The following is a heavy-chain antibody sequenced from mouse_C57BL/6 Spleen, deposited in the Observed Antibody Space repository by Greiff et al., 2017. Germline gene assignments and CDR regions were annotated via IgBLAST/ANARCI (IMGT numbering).Heavy chain of an antibody. D-gene: IGHD2-4*01. J-gene: IGHJ2*01. CDR3: ARSDYRGGYFDY. CDR1: GYTFTDYY. CDR2: INPYNGGT. Sequence: EVQLQESGPVLVKPGASVKMSCKASGYTFTDYYMNWVKQSHGKSLEWIGVINPYNGGTSYNQKFKGKATLTVDKSSSTAYMELNSLTSEDSAVYYCARSDYRGGYFDYWGQGTTLTVSS. V-gene: IGHV1-19*01.